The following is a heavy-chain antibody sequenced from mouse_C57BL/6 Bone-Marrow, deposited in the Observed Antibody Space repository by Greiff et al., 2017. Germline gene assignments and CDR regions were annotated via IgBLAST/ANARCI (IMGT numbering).Heavy chain of an antibody. Sequence: EVKLQESEGGLVQPGSSMKLSCTASGFTFSDYYMAWVRQVPEKGLEWVANINYDGSSTYYLDSLKSRFIISSDNAKNILYLQMSSLKSEDTATYYCSIYSNSTRAWFAYWGQGTLVTVSA. V-gene: IGHV5-16*01. CDR2: INYDGSST. CDR1: GFTFSDYY. D-gene: IGHD2-5*01. CDR3: SIYSNSTRAWFAY. J-gene: IGHJ3*01.